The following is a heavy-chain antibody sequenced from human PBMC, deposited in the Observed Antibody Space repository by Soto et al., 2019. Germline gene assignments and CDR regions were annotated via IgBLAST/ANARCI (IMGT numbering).Heavy chain of an antibody. CDR3: ARGYSSGWYPDY. V-gene: IGHV6-1*01. J-gene: IGHJ4*02. Sequence: PSQPLSLTCAISGDSVSSNSAAWNWIRQSPSRGLERLGMSYYRSKWYNDYAVSVKSRITINPDTSKNQFSLQLNSVTPEDTAVYYCARGYSSGWYPDYWGQGTLVTVSS. CDR1: GDSVSSNSAA. CDR2: SYYRSKWYN. D-gene: IGHD6-19*01.